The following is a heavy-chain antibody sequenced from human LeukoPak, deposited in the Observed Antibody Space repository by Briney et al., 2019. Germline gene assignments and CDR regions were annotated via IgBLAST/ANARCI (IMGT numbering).Heavy chain of an antibody. CDR2: ITPSGST. Sequence: PSETLSLTCVVYGGSFSGYFRSWIRQPPGKGLEWIGEITPSGSTNYSPSLKSRVSISIGTSKKKLSLRLTSVTAADSAVYYCASSFYYDSRDYWGQGTLVTVSS. CDR3: ASSFYYDSRDY. CDR1: GGSFSGYF. J-gene: IGHJ4*02. V-gene: IGHV4-34*01. D-gene: IGHD3-22*01.